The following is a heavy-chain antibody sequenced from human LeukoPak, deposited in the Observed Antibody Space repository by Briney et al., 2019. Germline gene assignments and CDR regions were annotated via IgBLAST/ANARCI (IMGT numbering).Heavy chain of an antibody. J-gene: IGHJ5*02. CDR1: GFTFSTYW. Sequence: GGSLRLSCAASGFTFSTYWMTWVRQAPGKGLEWVANIKEDGSDKYYVDSAKGRFTISRDNAKNSLYLQMNSLRAEDTALYYCAKDPPSGYCSGGSCSVTWGQGTLVTVSS. D-gene: IGHD2-15*01. CDR3: AKDPPSGYCSGGSCSVT. V-gene: IGHV3-7*03. CDR2: IKEDGSDK.